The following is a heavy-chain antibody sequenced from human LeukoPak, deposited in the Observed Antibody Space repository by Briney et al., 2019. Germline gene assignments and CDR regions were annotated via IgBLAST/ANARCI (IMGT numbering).Heavy chain of an antibody. J-gene: IGHJ6*02. CDR2: ISAYNGNT. D-gene: IGHD2-15*01. V-gene: IGHV1-18*01. Sequence: ASVKVSCKASGYTFTSYGISWVRQAPGQGLEWMGWISAYNGNTNYAQKLQGRVTMTTDTSTSTAYMELRSLRSDDTAVYYCARNHMDIVVVVAATPMGGYYGMDVWGQGTMVTVSS. CDR3: ARNHMDIVVVVAATPMGGYYGMDV. CDR1: GYTFTSYG.